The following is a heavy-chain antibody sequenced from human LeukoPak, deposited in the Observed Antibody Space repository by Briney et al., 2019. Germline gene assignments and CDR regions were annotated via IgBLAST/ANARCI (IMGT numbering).Heavy chain of an antibody. CDR1: GYTFTSYG. CDR2: ISAYNGNT. CDR3: ARDPGLLWFGDSHP. Sequence: ASVKVSCKASGYTFTSYGISWVRQAPGQGLEWMGWISAYNGNTNYAQKLQGRVTMTTDTSTSTAYMELRSLRSDDTAVYYCARDPGLLWFGDSHPWSQGTLVTVSS. D-gene: IGHD3-10*01. V-gene: IGHV1-18*01. J-gene: IGHJ4*02.